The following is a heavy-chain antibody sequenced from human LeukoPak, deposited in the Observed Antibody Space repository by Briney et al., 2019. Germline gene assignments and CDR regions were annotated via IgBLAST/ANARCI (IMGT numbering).Heavy chain of an antibody. J-gene: IGHJ5*02. CDR2: ISSSSDYT. Sequence: PGGSLRLSCVATGFTFSDYYMSWIRQAPGKGLEWVSYISSSSDYTNYADSVRGRFTISRDNAKNSLYLQMNSLRAEDTAVYYCARPPYSSSWDPGWFDPWGQGTLITVSS. CDR3: ARPPYSSSWDPGWFDP. CDR1: GFTFSDYY. V-gene: IGHV3-11*06. D-gene: IGHD6-13*01.